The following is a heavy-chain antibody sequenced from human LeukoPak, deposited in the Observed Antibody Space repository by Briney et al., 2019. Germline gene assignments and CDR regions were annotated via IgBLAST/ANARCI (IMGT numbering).Heavy chain of an antibody. V-gene: IGHV1-2*02. J-gene: IGHJ4*02. Sequence: ASVKVSCKASGYTFTGYYMHWVRQAPGQGLEWMGWINPNSGGTNYAQKFQGRVTMTRDTSISTAYMELSRLRSDDTAVYYCATYMSIAARRVNQRSFDYWGQGTLVTVSS. CDR3: ATYMSIAARRVNQRSFDY. D-gene: IGHD6-6*01. CDR1: GYTFTGYY. CDR2: INPNSGGT.